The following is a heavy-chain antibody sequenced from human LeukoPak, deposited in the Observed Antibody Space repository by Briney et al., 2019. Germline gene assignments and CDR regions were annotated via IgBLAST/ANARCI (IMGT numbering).Heavy chain of an antibody. D-gene: IGHD4-17*01. V-gene: IGHV4-59*01. J-gene: IGHJ6*02. CDR2: IYYSGST. CDR1: GGSISSYY. Sequence: SETLSLTCTVSGGSISSYYWSWIRQPPGMGLEWIGYIYYSGSTDYNPSLKSRVTISLDTSKNQFSLKLSSVTAADTAAYYCARSTGTVTMPYYYGMDVWGQGTTVTVSS. CDR3: ARSTGTVTMPYYYGMDV.